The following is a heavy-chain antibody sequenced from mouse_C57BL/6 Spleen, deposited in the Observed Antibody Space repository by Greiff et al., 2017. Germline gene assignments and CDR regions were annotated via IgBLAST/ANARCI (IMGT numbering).Heavy chain of an antibody. J-gene: IGHJ1*03. CDR1: GFTFSDYY. CDR2: INYDGSST. CDR3: AREGDYGSGLLDFDV. D-gene: IGHD1-1*01. Sequence: EVMLVESEGGLVQPGSSMKLSCTASGFTFSDYYMAWVRQVPEKGLEWVANINYDGSSTYYLDSLKSRFIISRDNAKNILYLQMSSLKSEDTATYYCAREGDYGSGLLDFDVWGTGTTVTVSS. V-gene: IGHV5-16*01.